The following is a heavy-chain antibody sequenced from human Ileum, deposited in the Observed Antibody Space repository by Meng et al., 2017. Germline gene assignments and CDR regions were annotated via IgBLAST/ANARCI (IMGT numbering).Heavy chain of an antibody. V-gene: IGHV4-39*07. CDR1: GDSISGSRDY. Sequence: LRLQGSGPGLVKPPDTLSVSCTVFGDSISGSRDYWGWIRQPPGKGLEWIGSIYYSGHTYENPSPKSRVTISLDKSKNQFSLNLNSVTAADTAVYYCVRNEGYSLGDWGQGTLVTVSS. D-gene: IGHD2-21*01. CDR3: VRNEGYSLGD. CDR2: IYYSGHT. J-gene: IGHJ4*02.